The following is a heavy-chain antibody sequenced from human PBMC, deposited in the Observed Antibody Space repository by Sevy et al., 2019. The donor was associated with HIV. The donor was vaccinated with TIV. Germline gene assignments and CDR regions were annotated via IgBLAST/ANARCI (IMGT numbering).Heavy chain of an antibody. D-gene: IGHD3-22*01. CDR3: ARAQQITMLVVIGGLYFDF. J-gene: IGHJ4*02. CDR1: GFTFSSYW. V-gene: IGHV3-7*01. Sequence: GGSLRLSCAASGFTFSSYWMTWVRQAPGKGLEWVANIKQDMSEKYYADSVKGRFTISRDNAGNSLYVQMESLRAEDTAVYYCARAQQITMLVVIGGLYFDFWGQGTLVTVSS. CDR2: IKQDMSEK.